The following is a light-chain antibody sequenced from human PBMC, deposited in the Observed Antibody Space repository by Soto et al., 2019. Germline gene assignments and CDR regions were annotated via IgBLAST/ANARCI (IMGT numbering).Light chain of an antibody. CDR3: QQYNNWLFT. J-gene: IGKJ3*01. CDR1: QSVSSN. CDR2: GAS. Sequence: EIVMTQSPATLSVSPGERATLSCRASQSVSSNLAWYQQKPGQAPRLLIYGASTRATGIPARFSGSGSGTEFTLTIGSLQSEDFAVYYCQQYNNWLFTFGHGTKVDIK. V-gene: IGKV3-15*01.